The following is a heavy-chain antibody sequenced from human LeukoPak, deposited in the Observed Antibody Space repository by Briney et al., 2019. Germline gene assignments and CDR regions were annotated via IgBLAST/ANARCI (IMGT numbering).Heavy chain of an antibody. CDR2: IKSKTDGGTT. CDR1: GFTFSNAW. Sequence: GGSLRLSCAAFGFTFSNAWMSWVRQAAGKGLEWVGRIKSKTDGGTTDYAAPVKGRFTISRDDSKNTLYLQMNSLKTEDTAVYYCTTDIWLGGYDLNYFDYWGQGTLVTVSS. V-gene: IGHV3-15*01. D-gene: IGHD5-12*01. J-gene: IGHJ4*02. CDR3: TTDIWLGGYDLNYFDY.